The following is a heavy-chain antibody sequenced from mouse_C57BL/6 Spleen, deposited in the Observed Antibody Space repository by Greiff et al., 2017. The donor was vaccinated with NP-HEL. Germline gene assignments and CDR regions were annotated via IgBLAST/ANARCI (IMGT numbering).Heavy chain of an antibody. V-gene: IGHV10-1*01. CDR2: IRSKSNNYAT. D-gene: IGHD1-1*01. CDR1: GFSFNTYA. Sequence: EVKLMESGGGLVQPKGSLKLSCAASGFSFNTYAMNWVRQAPGQGLEWVACIRSKSNNYATYYADSVKDRITISRDDSESMLYLQMNNLKTEDTAMYYCLRQDYYGNFDYWGQGTTLTVSS. J-gene: IGHJ2*01. CDR3: LRQDYYGNFDY.